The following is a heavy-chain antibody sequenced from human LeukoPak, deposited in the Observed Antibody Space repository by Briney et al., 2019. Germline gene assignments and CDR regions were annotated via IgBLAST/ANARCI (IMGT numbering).Heavy chain of an antibody. D-gene: IGHD2-2*01. CDR3: ARVCISYCSSTRDAFDI. V-gene: IGHV1-2*02. J-gene: IGHJ3*02. Sequence: GASVKVSCKASGYTFTGYYMHWVRQAPGQGLEWMGWINPNSGGTNYAQKFQGRVTMTRDTSVSTAYMELSRLRSDDTAVYYCARVCISYCSSTRDAFDIWGQGTMVTVSS. CDR1: GYTFTGYY. CDR2: INPNSGGT.